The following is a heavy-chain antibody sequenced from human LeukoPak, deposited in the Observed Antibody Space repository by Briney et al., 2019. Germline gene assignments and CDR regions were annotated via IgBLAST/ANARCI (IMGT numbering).Heavy chain of an antibody. V-gene: IGHV3-21*01. CDR1: GFTFSSYA. Sequence: GGSLRLSCAASGFTFSSYAMSWVRQAPGKGLEWVSSISSSSSYIYYADSVKGRFTISRDNAKNSLYLQMNSLRAEDTAVYYCARDTYDSSGYYNYYYYGMDVWGQGTTVTVSS. D-gene: IGHD3-22*01. J-gene: IGHJ6*02. CDR3: ARDTYDSSGYYNYYYYGMDV. CDR2: ISSSSSYI.